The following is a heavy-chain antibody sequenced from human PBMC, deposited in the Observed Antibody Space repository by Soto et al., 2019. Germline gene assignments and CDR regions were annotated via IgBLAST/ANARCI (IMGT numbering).Heavy chain of an antibody. CDR2: INHSGRT. Sequence: QVQLQQWGAGLLKPSETLSLTCAVNGDSFGYYYWTWVRQTPGKGLEWIGEINHSGRTKYNPSLKSRVTISRDTSKTQFSLRLTSLTAADTAVYYCARWDYDFRDAFDIWGPGTMVTVSS. CDR3: ARWDYDFRDAFDI. CDR1: GDSFGYYY. D-gene: IGHD3-3*01. J-gene: IGHJ3*02. V-gene: IGHV4-34*01.